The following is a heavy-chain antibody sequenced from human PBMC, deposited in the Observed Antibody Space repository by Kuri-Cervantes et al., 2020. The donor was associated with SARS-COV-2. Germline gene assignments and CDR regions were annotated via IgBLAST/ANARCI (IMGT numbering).Heavy chain of an antibody. D-gene: IGHD1-26*01. V-gene: IGHV3-11*01. CDR2: VSHSCTII. CDR3: ARDGTAGGSYSWFDP. Sequence: GGSLRLSCAASGFAFGDYYMSWIRKAPGKGLEWVSYVSHSCTIIYQADSVKGRFTISRDNAKNSLYLQMNSLRGEDTAVYYCARDGTAGGSYSWFDPWGQGTLVTVSS. CDR1: GFAFGDYY. J-gene: IGHJ5*02.